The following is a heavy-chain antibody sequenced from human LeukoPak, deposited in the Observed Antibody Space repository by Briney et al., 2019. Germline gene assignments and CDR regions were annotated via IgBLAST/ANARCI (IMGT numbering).Heavy chain of an antibody. D-gene: IGHD6-19*01. CDR2: INPGDSDT. CDR1: GYSFTGYW. J-gene: IGHJ4*02. Sequence: KNGESLKISCKGSGYSFTGYWIAWVRQMPGKGLEWMGIINPGDSDTRYSPPFQGQVTISADKSISTAYLQWSSLKASDTAMYYCARQWLFDYWGQGTLVTVSS. V-gene: IGHV5-51*01. CDR3: ARQWLFDY.